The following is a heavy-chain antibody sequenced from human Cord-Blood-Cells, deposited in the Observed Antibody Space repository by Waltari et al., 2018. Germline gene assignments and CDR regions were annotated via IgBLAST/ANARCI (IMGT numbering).Heavy chain of an antibody. V-gene: IGHV4-39*01. CDR2: IYYSGST. CDR1: GGSISSSSYY. Sequence: QLQLQESGPGLVKPSETLSLTCTVSGGSISSSSYYWGWIRQPPGKGLEWIGSIYYSGSTYHNPSLKSRVTISVDTSKNQFSLKLSSVTAADTAVYYCAGPANWNYYFDYWGQGTLVTVSS. D-gene: IGHD1-7*01. J-gene: IGHJ4*02. CDR3: AGPANWNYYFDY.